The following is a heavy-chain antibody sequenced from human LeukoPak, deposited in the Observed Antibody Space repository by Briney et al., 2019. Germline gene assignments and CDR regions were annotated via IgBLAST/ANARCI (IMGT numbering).Heavy chain of an antibody. CDR1: GFTFNIYA. D-gene: IGHD3-3*02. Sequence: GGSLRLSCAASGFTFNIYAMYWVRQAPGRGLEWVSSISTPDSTYYTNSVKGQFPTSRDESKNTVFLQMNSLRAEDSATYYCAKDRENGNGIWDAFDVWGQGTVVTVSS. V-gene: IGHV3-23*01. CDR3: AKDRENGNGIWDAFDV. J-gene: IGHJ3*01. CDR2: ISTPDST.